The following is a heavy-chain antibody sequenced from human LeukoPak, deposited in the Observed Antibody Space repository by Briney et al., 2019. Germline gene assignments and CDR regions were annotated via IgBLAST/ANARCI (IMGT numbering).Heavy chain of an antibody. CDR3: ATFYGSGKGGAFDI. CDR1: GFTFSSYA. Sequence: GGSLRLSCAASGFTFSSYAMSWVRQAPGKGLECISGFSGSGGSTYYADSVKGRFTISRDNSKNTLSLQMNSLRAEDTAVYYCATFYGSGKGGAFDIWGQGTMVTVSS. J-gene: IGHJ3*02. CDR2: FSGSGGST. V-gene: IGHV3-23*01. D-gene: IGHD3-10*01.